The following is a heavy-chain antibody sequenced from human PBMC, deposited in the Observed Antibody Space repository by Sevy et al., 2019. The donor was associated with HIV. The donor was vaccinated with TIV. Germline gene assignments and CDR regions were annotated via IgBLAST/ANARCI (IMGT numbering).Heavy chain of an antibody. CDR1: GFTFSSNW. V-gene: IGHV3-74*01. CDR2: INSDGSST. J-gene: IGHJ1*01. D-gene: IGHD4-17*01. CDR3: ARDAFVLVTTGGKKDGYFQH. Sequence: ESLKISCAASGFTFSSNWMHWVRQAPGKGLVWVSRINSDGSSTNYADSVKGRFTISRDNAKNTLYLQMNSLRAEDTAVYYCARDAFVLVTTGGKKDGYFQHWGQGALVTVSS.